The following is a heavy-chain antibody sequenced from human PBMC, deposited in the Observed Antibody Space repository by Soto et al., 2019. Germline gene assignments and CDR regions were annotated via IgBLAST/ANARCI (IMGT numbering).Heavy chain of an antibody. V-gene: IGHV3-73*02. CDR3: TRAPDANNADY. CDR2: IRGRADNYAT. J-gene: IGHJ4*02. CDR1: GFIFSGTT. Sequence: EVQRVESGGDLVQPGESLKLSCAASGFIFSGTTIHWVRQASGEGLEWVGRIRGRADNYATGYAASVKGRFTISRDDSKKTAYLQMNSLKTEDTSVYFCTRAPDANNADYWGQGTLVTVSS. D-gene: IGHD2-2*01.